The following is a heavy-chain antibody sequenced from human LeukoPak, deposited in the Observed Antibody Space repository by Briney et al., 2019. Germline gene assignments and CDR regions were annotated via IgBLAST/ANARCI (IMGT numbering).Heavy chain of an antibody. Sequence: PSETLSLTCTVSGGSITTDNYYWDWIRQSPGRGLEWFGSLYYGGSTYYNPSLKSRLTISVDTSKNQFSLQLRSVTAADTAVYYCARMTWYYDSSGYYSDNYFDYWGQGTLVTVSS. J-gene: IGHJ4*02. CDR1: GGSITTDNYY. V-gene: IGHV4-39*07. D-gene: IGHD3-22*01. CDR3: ARMTWYYDSSGYYSDNYFDY. CDR2: LYYGGST.